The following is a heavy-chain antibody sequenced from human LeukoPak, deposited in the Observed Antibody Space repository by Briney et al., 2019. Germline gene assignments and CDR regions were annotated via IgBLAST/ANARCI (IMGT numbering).Heavy chain of an antibody. V-gene: IGHV3-30-3*01. CDR2: ISYDGSNK. CDR1: GFTFSSYA. CDR3: ARCTRAYYYDSSVGY. D-gene: IGHD3-22*01. J-gene: IGHJ4*02. Sequence: GGSLRLSCAASGFTFSSYAMHWVRQAPGKGLEWVAVISYDGSNKYYADSVEGRFTISRDNSKNTLYLQMNSLRAEDTAVYYCARCTRAYYYDSSVGYWGQGTLVTVSS.